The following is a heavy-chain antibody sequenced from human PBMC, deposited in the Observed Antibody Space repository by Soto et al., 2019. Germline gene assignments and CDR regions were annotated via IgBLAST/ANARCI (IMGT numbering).Heavy chain of an antibody. CDR2: INYRGST. CDR3: ARDAPGVAPY. Sequence: QVQLQESGPGLVRPSQTLSLTCTVSGGSINSGDSYWNWIRQQPEKGLEWIGYINYRGSTFYNPSLKSRISISVDTSKNQFSLSLSSVTAADTAVYYCARDAPGVAPYWGQGTLVTVSS. D-gene: IGHD2-15*01. CDR1: GGSINSGDSY. J-gene: IGHJ4*02. V-gene: IGHV4-31*03.